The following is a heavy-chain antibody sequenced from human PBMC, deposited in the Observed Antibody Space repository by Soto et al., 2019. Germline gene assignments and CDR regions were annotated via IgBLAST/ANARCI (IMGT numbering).Heavy chain of an antibody. CDR1: GFIFRSYG. J-gene: IGHJ4*01. CDR2: ISHDGSKA. V-gene: IGHV3-30*18. Sequence: QVQLVESGGGVVQPGKSLRLSCAASGFIFRSYGVHWVRQAPGKGLEWVALISHDGSKAYYADAVKGRFTISRDNAKDTVSLQMNSLRAEDTAVYYCAKQGIEVAGTDYFDYWGHRALVTVAS. CDR3: AKQGIEVAGTDYFDY. D-gene: IGHD6-19*01.